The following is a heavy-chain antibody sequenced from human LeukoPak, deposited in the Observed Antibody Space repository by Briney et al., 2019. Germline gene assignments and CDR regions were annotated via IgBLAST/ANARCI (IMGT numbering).Heavy chain of an antibody. J-gene: IGHJ4*02. D-gene: IGHD3-16*02. CDR3: AREGGPYRPLDY. CDR2: INQDGSAK. CDR1: GFLFSNSW. Sequence: GGSLRLSCADSGFLFSNSWMAWVRQAPGRGLEWLANINQDGSAKTCVDSVKGRFTISRDNAKNSLYLQMNSLRAEDTAMYYCAREGGPYRPLDYSGQGIMVTVSS. V-gene: IGHV3-7*05.